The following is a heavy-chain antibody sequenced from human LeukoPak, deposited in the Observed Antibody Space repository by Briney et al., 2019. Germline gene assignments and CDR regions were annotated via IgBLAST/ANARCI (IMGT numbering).Heavy chain of an antibody. V-gene: IGHV3-30*04. D-gene: IGHD2-2*01. CDR3: ARGNPDKYASYYSGMDA. Sequence: GGSLRLSCAASGFTFSSYAMHWVRQAPGKGLEWVAVISFYGSNRYYADSVKGRLTISRDNSKNTLYLQMDSLRAEDTAVYFCARGNPDKYASYYSGMDAWGKGPTIPVPS. CDR2: ISFYGSNR. J-gene: IGHJ6*04. CDR1: GFTFSSYA.